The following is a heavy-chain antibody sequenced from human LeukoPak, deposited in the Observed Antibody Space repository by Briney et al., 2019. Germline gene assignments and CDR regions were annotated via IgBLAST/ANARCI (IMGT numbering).Heavy chain of an antibody. V-gene: IGHV3-23*01. CDR3: ASDRPRPRVEPTNFDS. J-gene: IGHJ4*02. CDR1: GLTFSTCA. Sequence: PGGSLRLSCTASGLTFSTCAMSWVRQAPGKGLEWVSAINGGGSATYYSDSVKGRFIVSRDNSKNTLYLQMNSLRVEDTAMYYCASDRPRPRVEPTNFDSWGQGTLITVSS. D-gene: IGHD2-21*02. CDR2: INGGGSAT.